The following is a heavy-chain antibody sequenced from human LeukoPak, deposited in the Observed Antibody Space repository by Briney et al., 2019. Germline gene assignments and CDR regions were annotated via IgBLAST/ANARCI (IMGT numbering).Heavy chain of an antibody. CDR1: GFTFSSYG. V-gene: IGHV3-30*18. J-gene: IGHJ4*02. CDR2: ISYDGSNK. D-gene: IGHD3-10*01. CDR3: AKYSYYGSGSYYNDFDY. Sequence: GRSLRLSCAASGFTFSSYGMHWVRQAPGKGLEWVAVISYDGSNKYYADSVKGRFTISRDNSKNTLYLQMNSLRAEDTAVYYCAKYSYYGSGSYYNDFDYWGQGTLVTVSS.